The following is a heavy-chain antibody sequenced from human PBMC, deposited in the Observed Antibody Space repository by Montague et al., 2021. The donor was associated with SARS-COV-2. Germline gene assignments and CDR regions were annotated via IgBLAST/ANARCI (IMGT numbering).Heavy chain of an antibody. Sequence: SETPVLTCTASGGSISSSSYYWGWIRQPPGKGLEWIGSIYYSGSTYYNPSLKSRVTISVDTSKNQFSLKPSSVTAADTAVYYCARQENSSGWFKPDAFDIWGQGTMVTVSS. CDR1: GGSISSSSYY. V-gene: IGHV4-39*01. J-gene: IGHJ3*02. D-gene: IGHD6-19*01. CDR3: ARQENSSGWFKPDAFDI. CDR2: IYYSGST.